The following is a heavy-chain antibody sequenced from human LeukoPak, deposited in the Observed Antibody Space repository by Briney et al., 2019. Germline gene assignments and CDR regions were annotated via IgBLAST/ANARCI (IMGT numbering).Heavy chain of an antibody. Sequence: ASVKVSCKASGYTFTAYPIHWVRQAPGQGPEWMGWINPNSGATDPAQKFRGRITMTRDTSTSTAFMEVNRLTSDDTAVYYCARDQDPTVFDYWGQGTLVTVSP. CDR1: GYTFTAYP. CDR3: ARDQDPTVFDY. J-gene: IGHJ4*02. V-gene: IGHV1-2*02. CDR2: INPNSGAT.